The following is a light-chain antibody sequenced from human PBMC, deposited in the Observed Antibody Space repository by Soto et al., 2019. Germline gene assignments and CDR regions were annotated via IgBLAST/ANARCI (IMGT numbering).Light chain of an antibody. CDR1: QSLNINY. CDR2: GAF. J-gene: IGKJ1*01. V-gene: IGKV3-20*01. Sequence: EVVLTQSPGTLSLSPGERATLSCRASQSLNINYLAWYQRKPGQPPRLLMYGAFNRATDIPARFSGSVSGTDFTLTITRLEPEDFAVYYCQQYESSPPTFGQGTKVEF. CDR3: QQYESSPPT.